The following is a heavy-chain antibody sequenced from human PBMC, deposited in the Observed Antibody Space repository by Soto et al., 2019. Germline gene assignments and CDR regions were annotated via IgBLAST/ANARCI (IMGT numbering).Heavy chain of an antibody. V-gene: IGHV4-30-4*01. J-gene: IGHJ6*02. CDR2: IDYSGST. Sequence: SETLSLTCTVSGDSISNSDYYWNWIRQSPGKGLEWIASIDYSGSTYYNPSLKSRVVISADTSKNLFSLKLRSVTAADTALYFCSSDGPYQYVVDVWGQGTTVTFCS. CDR3: SSDGPYQYVVDV. CDR1: GDSISNSDYY.